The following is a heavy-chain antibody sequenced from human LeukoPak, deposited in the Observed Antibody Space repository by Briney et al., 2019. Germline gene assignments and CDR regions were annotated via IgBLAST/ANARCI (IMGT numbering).Heavy chain of an antibody. J-gene: IGHJ4*02. V-gene: IGHV3-23*01. CDR1: GFTFSSYA. D-gene: IGHD6-6*01. CDR3: AKGQLVRGEFDY. CDR2: ISGSGGST. Sequence: GGSLRLSCAAPGFTFSSYAMSWVRQAPGKGLEWVSAISGSGGSTYYADSVKGRFTISRDNSKNTLYLQMNSLRAEDTAVYYCAKGQLVRGEFDYWGQGTLVTVSS.